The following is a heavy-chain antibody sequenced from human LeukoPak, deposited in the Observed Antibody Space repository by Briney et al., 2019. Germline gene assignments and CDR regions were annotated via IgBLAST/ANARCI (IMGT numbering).Heavy chain of an antibody. CDR2: INTNTGNP. Sequence: ASVKVSCKASGGTFSSYAISWVRQAPGQGLEWMGWINTNTGNPTYAQGFTGRFVFSLDTSVSTAYLQISSLKAEDTAVYYCARGHRRYDILSAPLWVLTYWGQGTLVTVSS. CDR1: GGTFSSYA. CDR3: ARGHRRYDILSAPLWVLTY. D-gene: IGHD3-9*01. J-gene: IGHJ4*02. V-gene: IGHV7-4-1*02.